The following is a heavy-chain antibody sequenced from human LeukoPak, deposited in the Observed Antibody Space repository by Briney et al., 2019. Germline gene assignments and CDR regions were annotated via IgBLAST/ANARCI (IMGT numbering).Heavy chain of an antibody. V-gene: IGHV5-51*01. CDR1: RYSFTSYW. Sequence: GESLKISCKGSRYSFTSYWIGWVRQMPGKGLEWMGIIYPGDSDTRYSPSFQGQVTISADKSNNTAFLQWTSLKAADTAMYYCARHLDLEYYDILSGYYDYWGQGTQVTVSS. CDR3: ARHLDLEYYDILSGYYDY. D-gene: IGHD3-9*01. J-gene: IGHJ4*02. CDR2: IYPGDSDT.